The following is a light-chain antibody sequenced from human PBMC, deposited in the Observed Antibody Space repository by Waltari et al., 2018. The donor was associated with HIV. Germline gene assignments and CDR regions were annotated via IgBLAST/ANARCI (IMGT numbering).Light chain of an antibody. J-gene: IGLJ3*02. Sequence: QSVMTQPPSASGTPGQRVTISCSGSSSNIGRNYVNWYQQLPGTTPKLLIYRNNQRPSGVPDQFSGSKSGTSASRAISGLRSEDEADYYCAAWDDSLSGSWVFGGGTQVTVL. CDR3: AAWDDSLSGSWV. V-gene: IGLV1-47*01. CDR1: SSNIGRNY. CDR2: RNN.